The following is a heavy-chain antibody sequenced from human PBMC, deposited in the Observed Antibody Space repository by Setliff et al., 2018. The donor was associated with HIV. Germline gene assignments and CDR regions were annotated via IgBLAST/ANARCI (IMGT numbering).Heavy chain of an antibody. D-gene: IGHD3-10*01. Sequence: GGSLRLSCAASGFTFSDHYMDWVRQAPGKGLEWVGRVRKKTNSYTTEYTASVKGRFTISRDNAKNSMDLQMNSLRAEDTAIYYCARKLRPGHGVDVWGQGTTVTVSS. CDR2: VRKKTNSYTT. CDR1: GFTFSDHY. J-gene: IGHJ6*02. V-gene: IGHV3-72*01. CDR3: ARKLRPGHGVDV.